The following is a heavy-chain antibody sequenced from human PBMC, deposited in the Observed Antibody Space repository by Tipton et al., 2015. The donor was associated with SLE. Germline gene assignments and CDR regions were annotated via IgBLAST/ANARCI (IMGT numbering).Heavy chain of an antibody. CDR2: ISSSGASV. CDR3: ATTRLVGPSDH. J-gene: IGHJ4*02. CDR1: GLTFSEYY. Sequence: SLRLSCTASGLTFSEYYMNWIRQAPGKGLEWVSYISSSGASVHYADSVRGRFTISRDNTDNSLYLQMNSLRVEDTAVYYCATTRLVGPSDHWGQGTLVIVSS. V-gene: IGHV3-11*01. D-gene: IGHD3-16*01.